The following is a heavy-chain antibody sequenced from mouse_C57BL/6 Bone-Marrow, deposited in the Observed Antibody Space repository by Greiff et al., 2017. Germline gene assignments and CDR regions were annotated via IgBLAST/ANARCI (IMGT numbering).Heavy chain of an antibody. D-gene: IGHD1-1*01. CDR1: GYAFSIYW. CDR3: ARSVYYYGRSYYAMDY. CDR2: IYPGDGDT. J-gene: IGHJ4*01. Sequence: QVQLQQSGAELVKPGASVKISCKASGYAFSIYWMNWVKQRPGKGLEWIGQIYPGDGDTNYNGKFKGKATLTADKSSRTAYMQLSSLTSEDSAVYFCARSVYYYGRSYYAMDYWGQGTSVTVSS. V-gene: IGHV1-80*01.